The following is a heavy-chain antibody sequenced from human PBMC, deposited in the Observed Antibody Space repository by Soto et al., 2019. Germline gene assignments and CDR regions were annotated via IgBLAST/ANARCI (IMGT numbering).Heavy chain of an antibody. J-gene: IGHJ5*02. D-gene: IGHD3-22*01. CDR1: GFSFTTYG. CDR3: TKSWLFEKNWFDP. Sequence: VGSLRLSCAASGFSFTTYGMSWVRQAPGKGLEWVSDISSTGLYTYLADSVKGRFTISRDNSKNTLYLQMNSLRVDDTAVYFCTKSWLFEKNWFDPWGQGTLVTVSS. CDR2: ISSTGLYT. V-gene: IGHV3-23*01.